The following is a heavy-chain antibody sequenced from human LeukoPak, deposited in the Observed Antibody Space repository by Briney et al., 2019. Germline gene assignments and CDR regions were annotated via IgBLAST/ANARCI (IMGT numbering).Heavy chain of an antibody. CDR2: IYYSGST. V-gene: IGHV4-59*01. J-gene: IGHJ3*02. CDR1: GGSISSYY. D-gene: IGHD2-8*01. CDR3: AGEIVLMVPGAFDI. Sequence: SETLSLTCTASGGSISSYYWSWIRQPPGKGLEWIGYIYYSGSTNYNPSLKSRVTISVDTSKNQFSLKLSSVTAADTAVYYCAGEIVLMVPGAFDIWGQGTMVTVSS.